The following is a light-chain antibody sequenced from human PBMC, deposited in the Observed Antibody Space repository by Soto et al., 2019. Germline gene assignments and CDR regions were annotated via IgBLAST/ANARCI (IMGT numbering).Light chain of an antibody. CDR3: QLWDNKNDEVV. V-gene: IGLV3-21*04. CDR1: NIATYS. CDR2: NDN. Sequence: SYELTQPPSVSLAPGKTARITCGGNNIATYSVHWYRQKPGQAPVLVISNDNDRPSGIPDRFSGSNSGHTATLTIRRVEAGDEGDYYCQLWDNKNDEVVFGGGTKLTVL. J-gene: IGLJ3*02.